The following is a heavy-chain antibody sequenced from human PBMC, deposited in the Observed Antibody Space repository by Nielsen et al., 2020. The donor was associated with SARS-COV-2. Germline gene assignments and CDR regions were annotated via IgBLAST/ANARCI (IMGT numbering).Heavy chain of an antibody. CDR2: ISYDGSNK. Sequence: GGSLRLSCAASGLTFSSYGMHWVRQAPGKGLEWVAVISYDGSNKYYADSVKGRFTISRDNSKNTLYLQMNSLRAEDTAVYYCARGGGGATWSYYFDYWGQGTLVTVSS. J-gene: IGHJ4*02. D-gene: IGHD1-26*01. CDR3: ARGGGGATWSYYFDY. CDR1: GLTFSSYG. V-gene: IGHV3-30*03.